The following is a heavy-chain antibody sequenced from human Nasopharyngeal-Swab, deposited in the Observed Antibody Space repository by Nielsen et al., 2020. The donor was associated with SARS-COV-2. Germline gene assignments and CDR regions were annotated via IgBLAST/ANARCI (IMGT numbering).Heavy chain of an antibody. CDR1: GGSSNGYS. Sequence: SETLSLTCVVYGGSSNGYSCIWIRQAPGKGLEWLGEVNLGGVTRYNPSLKSRLTISGDRSTNRLSLNLHSVTAADTAIYYCASGDDPGLGGFSRRAGDYWGQGSLVTVSA. CDR3: ASGDDPGLGGFSRRAGDY. CDR2: VNLGGVT. V-gene: IGHV4-34*01. J-gene: IGHJ4*02. D-gene: IGHD3-10*01.